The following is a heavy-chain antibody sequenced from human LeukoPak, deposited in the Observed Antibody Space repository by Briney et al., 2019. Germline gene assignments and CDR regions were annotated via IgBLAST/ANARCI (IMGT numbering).Heavy chain of an antibody. D-gene: IGHD6-13*01. J-gene: IGHJ4*02. CDR1: GFTFSSYA. CDR3: ARDYLIAAAGSALLEGGYFDY. CDR2: IRGGEDTTRGSGDTT. Sequence: PGGSLRLSCAASGFTFSSYAMSWVRQAPGKGLEWVSAIRGGEDTTRGSGDTTYFADSVKGRFTISRDNSKNTLYLQMNSLRAEDTAVYYCARDYLIAAAGSALLEGGYFDYWGQGTLVTVSS. V-gene: IGHV3-23*01.